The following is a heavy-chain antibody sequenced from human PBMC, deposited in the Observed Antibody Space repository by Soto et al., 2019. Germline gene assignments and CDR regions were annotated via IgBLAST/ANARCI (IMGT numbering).Heavy chain of an antibody. CDR2: ISAYDGHT. D-gene: IGHD3-16*01. V-gene: IGHV1-18*01. Sequence: QVQLVQSGGAVKRPGASVTVSCKASGYTFNTYGITWVRQAPGQALEWMGWISAYDGHTDYAQKFQGRVTMTADTSTNTVSMDLRGLRSDDTAVYYCARGRTWGARDFDYWGQGTLVTVSS. CDR1: GYTFNTYG. J-gene: IGHJ4*02. CDR3: ARGRTWGARDFDY.